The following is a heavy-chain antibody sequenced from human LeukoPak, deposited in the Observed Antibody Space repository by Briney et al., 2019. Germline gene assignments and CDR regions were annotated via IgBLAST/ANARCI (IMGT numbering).Heavy chain of an antibody. CDR3: IPPAAGLRRTISTEYFQH. V-gene: IGHV3-48*03. Sequence: GGSLRLSCAAAGLTFSDYEMYWVRQAPGKGLEWVSYISSSGETIYYADSVKGRFTISRDNANKSLYLRMSSLRVEDTAIYYCIPPAAGLRRTISTEYFQHWGQGAPVTVSS. CDR2: ISSSGETI. CDR1: GLTFSDYE. J-gene: IGHJ1*01. D-gene: IGHD6-13*01.